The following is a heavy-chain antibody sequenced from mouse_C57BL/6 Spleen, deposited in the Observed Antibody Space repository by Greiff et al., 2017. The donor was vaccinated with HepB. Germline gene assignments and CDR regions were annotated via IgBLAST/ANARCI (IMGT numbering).Heavy chain of an antibody. CDR3: ARYGLPSYAMDY. D-gene: IGHD1-1*01. CDR1: GYTFTDYY. CDR2: INPNNGGT. V-gene: IGHV1-26*01. Sequence: EVQLQQSEPELVKPGASVKISCKASGYTFTDYYMNWVKQSHGKSLEWIGDINPNNGGTSYNQKFKGKATLTVDKSSSTAYMELRSLTSEDSAVYYCARYGLPSYAMDYWGQGTSVTVSS. J-gene: IGHJ4*01.